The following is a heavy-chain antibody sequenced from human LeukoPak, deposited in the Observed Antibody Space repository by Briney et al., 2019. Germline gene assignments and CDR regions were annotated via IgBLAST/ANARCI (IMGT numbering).Heavy chain of an antibody. V-gene: IGHV3-21*03. CDR1: GFTFSDYT. CDR2: ISSSSTSI. Sequence: GGSLRLSCAASGFTFSDYTMNWVCQAPGKGLEWVPSISSSSTSIYYADSVKGRFTISRDNAKNSLYLQMNSLRAEDTAMYYCARDFAVMAYWGQGTLVTVSS. J-gene: IGHJ4*02. CDR3: ARDFAVMAY. D-gene: IGHD2-21*01.